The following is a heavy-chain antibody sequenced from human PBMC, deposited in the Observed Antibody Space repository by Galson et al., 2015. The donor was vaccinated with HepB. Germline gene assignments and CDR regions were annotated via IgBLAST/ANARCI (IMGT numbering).Heavy chain of an antibody. CDR2: IIPIFGTA. CDR1: GGTFSSYA. Sequence: SVKVSCKASGGTFSSYAISWVRQAPGQGLEWMGGIIPIFGTANYAQKFQGRVTITADESTSTAYMELSSLRSEDTAVYYCARDRTMIVAGVYYYYMDVWGKGTTVTVSS. V-gene: IGHV1-69*13. J-gene: IGHJ6*03. CDR3: ARDRTMIVAGVYYYYMDV. D-gene: IGHD3-22*01.